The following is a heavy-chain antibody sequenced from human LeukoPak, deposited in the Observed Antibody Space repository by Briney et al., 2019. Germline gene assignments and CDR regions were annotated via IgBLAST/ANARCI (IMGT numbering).Heavy chain of an antibody. CDR3: TTVALRYFDWLPDGPDY. Sequence: GGSLRLSCAASGFTFSNAWMNWVRQAPGKGLEWVGRIKSKTDGGTTDYAAPVKGRFTISRDDSKNTLYLQMNSLKTEDTAVYYCTTVALRYFDWLPDGPDYWGQGTLVTVSS. V-gene: IGHV3-15*07. D-gene: IGHD3-9*01. CDR2: IKSKTDGGTT. J-gene: IGHJ4*02. CDR1: GFTFSNAW.